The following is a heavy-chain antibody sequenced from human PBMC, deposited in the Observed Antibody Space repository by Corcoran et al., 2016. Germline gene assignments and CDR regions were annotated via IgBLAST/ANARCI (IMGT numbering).Heavy chain of an antibody. Sequence: QVQLVQTGAEVKKPGSSVKVSCKASGGTFSSYAISWVRQAPGQGLEWMGGIIPIFGTANYAQKFQGRVTSTADKSTSTAYMERSSLKSEDTAVYYCARAGGNCSGGSCYLPPSFDYYYGMDVWGQGTTFTVSS. D-gene: IGHD2-15*01. CDR3: ARAGGNCSGGSCYLPPSFDYYYGMDV. CDR1: GGTFSSYA. J-gene: IGHJ6*02. V-gene: IGHV1-69*06. CDR2: IIPIFGTA.